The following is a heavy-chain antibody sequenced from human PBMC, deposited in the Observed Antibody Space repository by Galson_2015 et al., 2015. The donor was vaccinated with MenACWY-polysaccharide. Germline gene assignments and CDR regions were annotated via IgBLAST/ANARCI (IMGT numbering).Heavy chain of an antibody. CDR1: GSKFRGSG. J-gene: IGHJ4*02. CDR3: VKGGWADN. V-gene: IGHV3-33*03. CDR2: IQYDGSQK. D-gene: IGHD1-26*01. Sequence: SLRLSCAASGSKFRGSGMHWVRQAPGKGLEWVAVIQYDGSQKQYTDSVKGRFSISRDNSKDTLYLQMDSLRAEGTAVYYCVKGGWADNWGQGTLVTVSS.